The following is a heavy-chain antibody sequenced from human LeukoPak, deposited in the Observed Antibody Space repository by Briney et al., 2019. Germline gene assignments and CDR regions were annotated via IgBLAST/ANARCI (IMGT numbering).Heavy chain of an antibody. D-gene: IGHD2-2*01. V-gene: IGHV3-23*01. CDR2: ISGSGGST. Sequence: GGSLRLSCAASGFTFSSYAMSWVRQAPGKGLEWVSAISGSGGSTYYADSVKGRFTISRDNSKNTLYLQMNSLRAEDTAVYYCAKDIVVVPAASNAFDIWGQGTMVTVSS. CDR3: AKDIVVVPAASNAFDI. CDR1: GFTFSSYA. J-gene: IGHJ3*02.